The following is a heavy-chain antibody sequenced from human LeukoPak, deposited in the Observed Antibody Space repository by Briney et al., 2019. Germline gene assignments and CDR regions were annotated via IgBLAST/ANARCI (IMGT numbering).Heavy chain of an antibody. J-gene: IGHJ4*02. Sequence: PGGSLRLSCAASGFSFSTYWMSWIRQAPGKGLEWVANIKPDGSEKYYVDSVKGRFTISRDNAKNSLYLQMNSLRAGDTAVYYCARGAPYCGGDCWGEVWGQGTLVTVSS. CDR3: ARGAPYCGGDCWGEV. CDR1: GFSFSTYW. V-gene: IGHV3-7*03. D-gene: IGHD2-21*02. CDR2: IKPDGSEK.